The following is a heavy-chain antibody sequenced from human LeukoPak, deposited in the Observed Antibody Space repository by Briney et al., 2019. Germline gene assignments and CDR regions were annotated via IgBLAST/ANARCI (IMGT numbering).Heavy chain of an antibody. J-gene: IGHJ4*02. V-gene: IGHV1-58*01. Sequence: SVNVSFKASGLTFTTSAVQWVRQARGQRLEWIGWIVVGSGETKYAQKFQERVTITRDMSTSTAYMELSSLRSEDTAVYYCAADSFGEGVVNWGQGTLVTVSS. CDR1: GLTFTTSA. CDR2: IVVGSGET. CDR3: AADSFGEGVVN. D-gene: IGHD3-10*01.